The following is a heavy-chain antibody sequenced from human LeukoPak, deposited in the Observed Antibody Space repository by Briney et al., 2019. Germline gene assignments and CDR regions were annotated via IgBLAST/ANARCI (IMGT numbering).Heavy chain of an antibody. CDR2: VFTSGGT. J-gene: IGHJ4*02. Sequence: PSETLSLTCTVSGGSISGYYWGWIRQPPGKGLEWIGYVFTSGGTNYNASLRSRLTISVDTSKNQFSLKLTSVTAADTAVYYCARRLKLSSSWAYFDYRGQGTPVTVSS. V-gene: IGHV4-4*08. D-gene: IGHD6-13*01. CDR3: ARRLKLSSSWAYFDY. CDR1: GGSISGYY.